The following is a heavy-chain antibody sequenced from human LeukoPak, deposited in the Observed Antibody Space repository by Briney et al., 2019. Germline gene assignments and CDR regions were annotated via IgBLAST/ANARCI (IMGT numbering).Heavy chain of an antibody. Sequence: GGSLRLSCAASGVTLSSYWMHWVRQAPGKGLVWVSRINSDGSSTNYADSVKGRFTISRDNAKNTLYLQMNSLRAEDTAVYYCATTVAGTRNAFDIWGQGTMVTVSS. CDR1: GVTLSSYW. D-gene: IGHD6-19*01. CDR2: INSDGSST. J-gene: IGHJ3*02. CDR3: ATTVAGTRNAFDI. V-gene: IGHV3-74*01.